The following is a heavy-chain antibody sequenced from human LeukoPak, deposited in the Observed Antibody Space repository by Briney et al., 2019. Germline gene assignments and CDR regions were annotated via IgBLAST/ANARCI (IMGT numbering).Heavy chain of an antibody. Sequence: CGPTLSNPTQTFTLTCTFTGFLLSTRGVGVGWIPQPPGKALEWLALIYWDDEKSYSPSLKSRLTITKDTSKNQVVLKMTNMDPVDTATYYCAHRGAAAYSYGPPFDYWGQGTLVTVSS. CDR2: IYWDDEK. V-gene: IGHV2-5*02. J-gene: IGHJ4*02. D-gene: IGHD5-18*01. CDR3: AHRGAAAYSYGPPFDY. CDR1: GFLLSTRGVG.